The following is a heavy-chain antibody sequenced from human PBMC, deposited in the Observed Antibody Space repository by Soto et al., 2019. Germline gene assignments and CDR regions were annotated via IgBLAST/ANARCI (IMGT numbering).Heavy chain of an antibody. CDR3: AHRLGGFGVLYV. J-gene: IGHJ6*02. V-gene: IGHV2-5*02. D-gene: IGHD3-10*01. Sequence: QITLKESGPTLVKPTQTLTLTCTFSGFSLSTSGVGVGWIRQPPGKALEWLALIYWDDNKLCSPSLKSRLTIIKEISRNQVVLTMTNMDPVDTSTYYFAHRLGGFGVLYVWGQGTTVTVSS. CDR1: GFSLSTSGVG. CDR2: IYWDDNK.